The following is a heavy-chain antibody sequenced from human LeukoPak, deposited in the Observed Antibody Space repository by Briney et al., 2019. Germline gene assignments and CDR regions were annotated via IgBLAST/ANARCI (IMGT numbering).Heavy chain of an antibody. CDR3: ANSPDIAVAGMDY. Sequence: GGSLRLSCAGSGFTFSSYGMHWVRQAPGKGLEWVAVISYDGSNKYYADSVKGRFTISRDNSKNTLYLQMNSLRAEDTAVYYCANSPDIAVAGMDYWGQGTLVTVSS. CDR2: ISYDGSNK. CDR1: GFTFSSYG. V-gene: IGHV3-30*18. J-gene: IGHJ4*02. D-gene: IGHD6-19*01.